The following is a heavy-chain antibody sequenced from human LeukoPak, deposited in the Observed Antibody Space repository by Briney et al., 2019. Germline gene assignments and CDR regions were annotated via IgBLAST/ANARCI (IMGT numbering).Heavy chain of an antibody. V-gene: IGHV4-34*01. D-gene: IGHD6-13*01. CDR3: ARVEVIAAAGTNHAFDI. J-gene: IGHJ3*02. CDR2: INHSGST. Sequence: SETLSLTCAIYGGSFSGHYWSWIRQPPGKGLEWIGEINHSGSTNYNPSLKSRVTISVHTSRNQFSLNLSSVTAADTAVYYCARVEVIAAAGTNHAFDIWGQGTMVTVSS. CDR1: GGSFSGHY.